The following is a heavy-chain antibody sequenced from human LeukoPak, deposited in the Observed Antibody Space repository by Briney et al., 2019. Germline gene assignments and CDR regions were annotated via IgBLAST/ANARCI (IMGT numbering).Heavy chain of an antibody. CDR2: ISASGGST. J-gene: IGHJ4*02. CDR3: AKGASASRHFDY. Sequence: GGSLRLSCAASGCTFSNCAMNWVRQAPGKGLEWVSDISASGGSTNYADAVKGRFTISRDNSKNTLYLQMNSLRAEDAAVYYCAKGASASRHFDYWGQGTLVTVSS. V-gene: IGHV3-23*01. CDR1: GCTFSNCA. D-gene: IGHD1-26*01.